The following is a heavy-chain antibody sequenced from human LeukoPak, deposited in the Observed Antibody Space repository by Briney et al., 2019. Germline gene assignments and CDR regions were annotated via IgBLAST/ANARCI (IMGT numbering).Heavy chain of an antibody. Sequence: ASVKVSCKASGYTFTSYYLHWGRQAPGPGLEWMGMINPSGGSTTYSQKCQGRITMARGTSTSTVYMELSSLRSEDTAVYYCARGPGTNIDYWGQGTLVTVSS. CDR2: INPSGGST. CDR1: GYTFTSYY. CDR3: ARGPGTNIDY. V-gene: IGHV1-46*01. D-gene: IGHD3-10*01. J-gene: IGHJ4*02.